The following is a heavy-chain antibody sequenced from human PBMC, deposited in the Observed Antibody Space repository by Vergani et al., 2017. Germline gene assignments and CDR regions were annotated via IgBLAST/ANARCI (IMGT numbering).Heavy chain of an antibody. CDR3: TKDWGSRTAGLAY. CDR1: GFSFSSYW. Sequence: EVQLVESGGNLVQPGGSLRLSCAASGFSFSSYWMHWVRQAPGKGLVWVSRINGDESNTDYADSVKGRFTISRDNAKSTLYLQMNSLRPEDTALYYCTKDWGSRTAGLAYWGQGTPVTVSS. V-gene: IGHV3-74*01. J-gene: IGHJ4*02. D-gene: IGHD6-13*01. CDR2: INGDESNT.